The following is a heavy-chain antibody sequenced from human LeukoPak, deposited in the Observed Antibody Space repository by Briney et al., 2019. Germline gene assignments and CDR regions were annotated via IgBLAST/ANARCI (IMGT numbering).Heavy chain of an antibody. CDR1: GYSISSGYY. Sequence: TASETLSLTCTVSGYSISSGYYWGWIRQPPGKGLEWTGNIYHTGSTYYNPSLKSRLTISVDTSNNQLSLKLSSVTAADTAVYYCTRMYGGSFPNAFDIWGHGTMVTVSS. D-gene: IGHD4-23*01. V-gene: IGHV4-38-2*02. CDR3: TRMYGGSFPNAFDI. J-gene: IGHJ3*02. CDR2: IYHTGST.